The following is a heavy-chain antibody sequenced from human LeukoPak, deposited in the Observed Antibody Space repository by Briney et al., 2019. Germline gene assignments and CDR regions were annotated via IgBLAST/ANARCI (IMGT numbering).Heavy chain of an antibody. CDR1: GGSIRSGDYY. J-gene: IGHJ4*02. CDR2: IYYSGST. V-gene: IGHV4-30-4*01. Sequence: SETLSLTCTVSGGSIRSGDYYWSWIRQPPGKGLEWIGYIYYSGSTYYNPSLKSRVTISVDTSKNQFSLKLSSVTAADTAVYYCARVERVGAELFDYWGQGTLVTVSS. D-gene: IGHD1-26*01. CDR3: ARVERVGAELFDY.